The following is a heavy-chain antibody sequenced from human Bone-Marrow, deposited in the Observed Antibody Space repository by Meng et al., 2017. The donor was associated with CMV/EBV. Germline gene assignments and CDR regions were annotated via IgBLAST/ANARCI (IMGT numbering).Heavy chain of an antibody. D-gene: IGHD2-2*01. J-gene: IGHJ3*02. Sequence: ASVKVSCKASGGTFTSYDINWVRQATGQGLEWMGWMNPNSGNTGYAQKFQGRVTITRNTSISTAYMELSSLRSEDTAVYYCARTSLDCSSTSCPGAFDIWGQGTMVTVSS. V-gene: IGHV1-8*03. CDR2: MNPNSGNT. CDR3: ARTSLDCSSTSCPGAFDI. CDR1: GGTFTSYD.